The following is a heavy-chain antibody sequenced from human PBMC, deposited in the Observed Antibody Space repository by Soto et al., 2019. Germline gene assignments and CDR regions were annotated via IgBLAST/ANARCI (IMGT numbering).Heavy chain of an antibody. CDR3: ASHYDMWSGYLSPVDY. V-gene: IGHV3-11*01. J-gene: IGHJ4*02. Sequence: QVQLVESGGDLVKHGGSLRLSCAASGYTFSDYYMSWIRQAPGKGLEWISYIDTSGTKIYYADSVKGRFTITRDNAKNSLYLEMNSLRDEDTAVYYCASHYDMWSGYLSPVDYWGQGTLVTVSS. CDR1: GYTFSDYY. CDR2: IDTSGTKI. D-gene: IGHD3-3*01.